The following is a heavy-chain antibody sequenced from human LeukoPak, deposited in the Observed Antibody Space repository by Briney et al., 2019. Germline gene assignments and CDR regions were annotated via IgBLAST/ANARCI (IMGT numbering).Heavy chain of an antibody. Sequence: GGSLRLSCAASGFTFSSYGMHWVRQAPGKGLEWVAFIRYDGSNKYYADSVKGRFTISRDNSKNTLYLQMNSLRAEDTAVYYCAKDNYSSNYSTFFDYWGQGTLVTVSS. CDR1: GFTFSSYG. D-gene: IGHD4-11*01. CDR3: AKDNYSSNYSTFFDY. V-gene: IGHV3-30*02. CDR2: IRYDGSNK. J-gene: IGHJ4*02.